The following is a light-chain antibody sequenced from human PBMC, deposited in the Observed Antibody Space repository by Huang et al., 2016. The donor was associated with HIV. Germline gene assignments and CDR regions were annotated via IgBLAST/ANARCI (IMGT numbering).Light chain of an antibody. CDR2: GAS. Sequence: EIVMTQSPGTLSASPGERVTLSFRSSQGVSSNLAWYQHTPGQAPRLLIYGASTRATGIPARLSGSGSGTEFGLTISTLQSEDFAIYYCQQYNSWPPNTFGPGTKLEIK. CDR3: QQYNSWPPNT. V-gene: IGKV3-15*01. J-gene: IGKJ2*01. CDR1: QGVSSN.